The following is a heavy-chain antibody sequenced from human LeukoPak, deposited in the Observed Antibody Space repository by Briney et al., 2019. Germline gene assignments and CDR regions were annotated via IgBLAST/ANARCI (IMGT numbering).Heavy chain of an antibody. J-gene: IGHJ4*02. CDR2: ISGSGGST. V-gene: IGHV3-23*01. CDR3: AKDQYKGYCSSTSCRNGGY. Sequence: SGGSLRLSCAASGFTFSSYAMSWVRQAPGKGLEWVSAISGSGGSTYYADSVKGRFTISRDNSKNTLYLQMNSLRAEDTAVYYCAKDQYKGYCSSTSCRNGGYWGQGTLVTVSS. D-gene: IGHD2-2*01. CDR1: GFTFSSYA.